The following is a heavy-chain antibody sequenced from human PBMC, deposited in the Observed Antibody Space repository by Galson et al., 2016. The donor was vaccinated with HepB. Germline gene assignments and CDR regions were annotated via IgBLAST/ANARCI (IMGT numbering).Heavy chain of an antibody. CDR3: ARGGGRGGSDY. V-gene: IGHV1-18*01. D-gene: IGHD1-26*01. CDR2: ISVHTGKT. CDR1: GYTFSSYG. J-gene: IGHJ4*02. Sequence: SCKAFGYTFSSYGISWVRQAPGPGLEWMGWISVHTGKTNYAQKFQGRVTMPTDISTSTAFMELGSLRSDDTAVYYCARGGGRGGSDYWGQGTLVTVSS.